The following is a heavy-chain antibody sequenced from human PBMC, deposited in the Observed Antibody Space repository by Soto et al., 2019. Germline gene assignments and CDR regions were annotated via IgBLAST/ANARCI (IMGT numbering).Heavy chain of an antibody. CDR3: AGYSSSSTDPFDY. J-gene: IGHJ4*02. V-gene: IGHV1-46*03. CDR2: INPSGGST. D-gene: IGHD6-6*01. Sequence: SVKVSCKASGYTFTGYYMHWVRQAPGQGLEWMGIINPSGGSTSYAQKFQGRVSMTRDTSTSTVYMELSSLRSEDTAVYYCAGYSSSSTDPFDYWGQGTLVTVSS. CDR1: GYTFTGYY.